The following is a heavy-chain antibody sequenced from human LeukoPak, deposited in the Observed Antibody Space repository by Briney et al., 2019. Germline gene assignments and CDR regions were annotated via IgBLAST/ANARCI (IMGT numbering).Heavy chain of an antibody. CDR3: ARANYDILTGSAPPRY. D-gene: IGHD3-9*01. Sequence: ASVKVSCKASGYTFTSYGISWVRQAPGQGLEWMGWISAYNGNTNYAQKLQGRVTMTTDTSTSTVYMELSSLRSEDTAVYYCARANYDILTGSAPPRYWGQGTLVTVSS. J-gene: IGHJ4*02. V-gene: IGHV1-18*01. CDR1: GYTFTSYG. CDR2: ISAYNGNT.